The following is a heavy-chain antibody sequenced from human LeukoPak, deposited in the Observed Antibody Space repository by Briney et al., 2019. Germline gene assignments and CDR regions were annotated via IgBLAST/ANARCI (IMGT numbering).Heavy chain of an antibody. CDR2: FNPEDGET. J-gene: IGHJ4*02. CDR1: GYTLTELS. D-gene: IGHD3-16*02. V-gene: IGHV1-24*01. Sequence: ASVRVSCKVSGYTLTELSMHWVRQAPGKGLEWTGGFNPEDGETIYAQKFQGRVTMTEDTSTDTAYMELSSLRSEDTAVYYCATPFDDYVWGSYRYTGNYWGQGTLVTVSS. CDR3: ATPFDDYVWGSYRYTGNY.